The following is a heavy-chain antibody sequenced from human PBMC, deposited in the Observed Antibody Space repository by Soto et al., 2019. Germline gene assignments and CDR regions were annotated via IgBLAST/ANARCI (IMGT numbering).Heavy chain of an antibody. D-gene: IGHD2-2*01. Sequence: QVQLVQSGAEVKKPGASVKVSCKASGYTFTSYAMHWVRQAPGQRLEWMGWINAGNGNTKYSQKFQGRVTITRDTSASTAYMELSSLRSEDTAVYSCASFGVVVPAAFDYWGQGTPVTVSS. V-gene: IGHV1-3*01. CDR1: GYTFTSYA. CDR2: INAGNGNT. CDR3: ASFGVVVPAAFDY. J-gene: IGHJ4*02.